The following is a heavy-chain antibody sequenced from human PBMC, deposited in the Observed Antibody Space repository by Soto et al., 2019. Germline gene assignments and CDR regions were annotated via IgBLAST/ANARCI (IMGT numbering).Heavy chain of an antibody. CDR3: ATITVAGTPYYYMGV. V-gene: IGHV4-39*01. D-gene: IGHD6-19*01. CDR2: MYYSGST. Sequence: QLQLQESGPGLVKPSETLSLTCTVSGGSISSSSYYWGWIRQPPGKGLEWIGNMYYSGSTYYNPSRKSRVTMSLDTSKNQFSLKLSSVTAADTAVYYCATITVAGTPYYYMGVWGKGTTVTVSS. CDR1: GGSISSSSYY. J-gene: IGHJ6*03.